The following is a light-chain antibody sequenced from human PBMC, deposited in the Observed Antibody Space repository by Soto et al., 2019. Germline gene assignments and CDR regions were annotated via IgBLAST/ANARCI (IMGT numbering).Light chain of an antibody. V-gene: IGKV3-15*01. CDR1: QSVGSN. Sequence: DIVMTQSPATLSVSPGGRATLSCRARQSVGSNVAWYQQKPGQPPRLLIYGASTRAAGVPARFSGSGYGRQFSLTISSLQSEDFAIYHCQQHNNWPPWTFGQGTKVDIK. J-gene: IGKJ1*01. CDR2: GAS. CDR3: QQHNNWPPWT.